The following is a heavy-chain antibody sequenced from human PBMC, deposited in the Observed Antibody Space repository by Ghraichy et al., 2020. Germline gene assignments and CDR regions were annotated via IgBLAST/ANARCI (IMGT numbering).Heavy chain of an antibody. CDR1: GYTFTSYD. D-gene: IGHD6-19*01. V-gene: IGHV1-8*01. CDR2: MNPNSGNT. CDR3: ARGPVAGFHDAFDI. J-gene: IGHJ3*02. Sequence: ASVKVSCKASGYTFTSYDINWVRQATGQGLEWMGWMNPNSGNTGYAQKFQGRVTMTRNTSISTAYMELSSLRSEDTAVYYCARGPVAGFHDAFDIWGQGTMVTVSS.